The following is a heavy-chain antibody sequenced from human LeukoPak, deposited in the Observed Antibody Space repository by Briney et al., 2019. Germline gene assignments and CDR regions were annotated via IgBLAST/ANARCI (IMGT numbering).Heavy chain of an antibody. Sequence: TSETLSLTCTVSDVSISNYYWTWIRQPAGKGLEWIGRLYIGRETDYNPSLKSRVTMSVDTSNSQFFLRLTSVTAADTATYYCARESRVLIGDGYYLDSWGPGTLITVSS. V-gene: IGHV4-4*07. CDR1: DVSISNYY. J-gene: IGHJ4*02. D-gene: IGHD3-3*01. CDR2: LYIGRET. CDR3: ARESRVLIGDGYYLDS.